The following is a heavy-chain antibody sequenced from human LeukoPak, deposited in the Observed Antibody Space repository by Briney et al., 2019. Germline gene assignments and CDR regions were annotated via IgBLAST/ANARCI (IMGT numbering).Heavy chain of an antibody. D-gene: IGHD1-26*01. J-gene: IGHJ4*02. CDR1: GGSISSYY. CDR2: IYTSGST. CDR3: ARDRGSYYSTGFFDY. V-gene: IGHV4-4*07. Sequence: SETLSLTCTVSGGSISSYYWSWIRQPAGKGLEWIGRIYTSGSTNYNPSLKSRVTMSVDTSKNQFSLELSSVTAADTALYYCARDRGSYYSTGFFDYWGQGTLVTVSS.